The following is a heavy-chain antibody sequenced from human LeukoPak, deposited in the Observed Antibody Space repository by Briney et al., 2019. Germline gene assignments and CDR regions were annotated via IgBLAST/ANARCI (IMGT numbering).Heavy chain of an antibody. Sequence: PSQTLSLTCAISGDSVSSNSAAWNWIRQSPSRGLEWLGRTYYRSKWYNDYAVSVKSRITINPDTSKNQFSLQLNSVTPEDTAVYYCARGGRGYCNGDTCSAFDYWGQGTLVTVSS. CDR3: ARGGRGYCNGDTCSAFDY. J-gene: IGHJ4*02. CDR2: TYYRSKWYN. V-gene: IGHV6-1*01. CDR1: GDSVSSNSAA. D-gene: IGHD2-15*01.